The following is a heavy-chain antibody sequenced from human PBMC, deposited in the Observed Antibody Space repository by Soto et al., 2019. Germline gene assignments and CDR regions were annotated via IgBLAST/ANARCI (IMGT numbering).Heavy chain of an antibody. CDR3: ATILIYYENNAYPAYYFDY. J-gene: IGHJ4*02. V-gene: IGHV1-46*01. CDR1: GYTFTSYY. CDR2: IDPSGGRA. Sequence: ASVKVSCKASGYTFTSYYMHWVRQAPGQGLEWMGIIDPSGGRASYAQKFQGRVTMTKDTSKDTAYMELSSLGSEDTAVYYCATILIYYENNAYPAYYFDYWGQGTLVTVSS. D-gene: IGHD3-22*01.